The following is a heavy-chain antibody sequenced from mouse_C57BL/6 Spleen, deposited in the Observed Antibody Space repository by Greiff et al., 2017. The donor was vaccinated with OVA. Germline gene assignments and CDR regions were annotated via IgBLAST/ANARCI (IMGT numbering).Heavy chain of an antibody. CDR1: GSTFTDYY. J-gene: IGHJ4*01. CDR2: INPNNGGT. D-gene: IGHD1-1*02. Sequence: EVQLQQSGPELVKPGASVKISCKPSGSTFTDYYMNWVKQSHGKSLEWIGDINPNNGGTSYNQKFKGKATLTVDKSSSTAYMELRSLTSEDSAVYYCARNYRAMDYWGQGTSVTVSS. CDR3: ARNYRAMDY. V-gene: IGHV1-26*01.